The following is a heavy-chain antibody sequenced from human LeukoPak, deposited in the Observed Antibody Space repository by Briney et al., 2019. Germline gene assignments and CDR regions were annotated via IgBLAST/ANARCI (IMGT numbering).Heavy chain of an antibody. CDR3: AKGPDSSGYYSLDY. V-gene: IGHV3-30*04. Sequence: GGSLRLSCTASGFTFGDYAMSWFRRAPGKGLEWVAVISYDGSNKYYADSVKGRFTISRDNSKNTVYLQMNSLRAEDTAVYYCAKGPDSSGYYSLDYWGRGTLVTVSS. CDR2: ISYDGSNK. J-gene: IGHJ4*02. D-gene: IGHD3-22*01. CDR1: GFTFGDYA.